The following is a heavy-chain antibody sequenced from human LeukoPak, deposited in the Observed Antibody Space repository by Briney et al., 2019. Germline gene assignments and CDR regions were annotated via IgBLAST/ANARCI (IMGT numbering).Heavy chain of an antibody. CDR3: ARTALTMIVVVHAFDI. CDR2: INHSGST. CDR1: GGSFSGCY. D-gene: IGHD3-22*01. V-gene: IGHV4-34*01. J-gene: IGHJ3*02. Sequence: SETLSLTCAVYGGSFSGCYWSWIRQPPGKGLEWIGEINHSGSTNYNPSLKSRVTISVDTSKNQFSLKLSSVTAADTAVYYCARTALTMIVVVHAFDIWGQGTMVTVSS.